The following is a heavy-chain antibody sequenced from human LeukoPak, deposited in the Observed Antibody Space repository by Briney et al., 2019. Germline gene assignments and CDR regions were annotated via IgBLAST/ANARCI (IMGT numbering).Heavy chain of an antibody. J-gene: IGHJ3*02. Sequence: GGSLRLSCAASGFTVSSNYMTWVRQAPGKGLEWVSIIYSDGTTNYADSVRGRFTISRDISENTVFLQMSSLGGDDTAVYYCARDRIYGGNSGALDIWGQGTLVTVSS. CDR1: GFTVSSNY. D-gene: IGHD4-23*01. V-gene: IGHV3-66*01. CDR2: IYSDGTT. CDR3: ARDRIYGGNSGALDI.